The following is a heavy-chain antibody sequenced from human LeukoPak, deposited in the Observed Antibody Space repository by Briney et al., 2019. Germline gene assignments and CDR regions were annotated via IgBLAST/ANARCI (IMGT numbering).Heavy chain of an antibody. Sequence: PGGSLRPSCAASGFTFSSNAMSWVRQAPGKGLEWVSAISGSGSSTYYADSVKGRFSISRDNSKNTLYLQMNSLRAEDTAVYYCAKAIRGYTYVFDYWGQGTLVTVSS. V-gene: IGHV3-23*01. CDR2: ISGSGSST. CDR3: AKAIRGYTYVFDY. CDR1: GFTFSSNA. D-gene: IGHD5-18*01. J-gene: IGHJ4*02.